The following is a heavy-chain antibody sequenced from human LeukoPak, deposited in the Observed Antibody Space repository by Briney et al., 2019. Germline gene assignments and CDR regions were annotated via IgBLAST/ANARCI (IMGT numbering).Heavy chain of an antibody. CDR3: ARDHNWAFDS. J-gene: IGHJ4*02. V-gene: IGHV3-23*01. CDR1: GFTFSSYA. CDR2: ISGSGGYT. D-gene: IGHD1-1*01. Sequence: PGGSLRLSCAASGFTFSSYAISWVRQAPGKGLEWVSAISGSGGYTYYADSVKGRFTISRDNARNSLYLQMNSLRDEDTAVYYCARDHNWAFDSWGQGILVTVSS.